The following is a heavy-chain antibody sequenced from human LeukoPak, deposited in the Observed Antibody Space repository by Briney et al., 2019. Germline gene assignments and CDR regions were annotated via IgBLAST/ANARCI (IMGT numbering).Heavy chain of an antibody. CDR1: GFTFSSYW. V-gene: IGHV3-7*01. D-gene: IGHD3-22*01. Sequence: GGSLRLSCAASGFTFSSYWMSWVRQTPGKGLEWVANIKQDGNDKYYVDSVKGRFTISRDNAKNSLYLQMNSLRAEDTAVYYCARVFHGPLYYYDSSGRRGLDYWGQGVLVTVSS. CDR3: ARVFHGPLYYYDSSGRRGLDY. CDR2: IKQDGNDK. J-gene: IGHJ4*02.